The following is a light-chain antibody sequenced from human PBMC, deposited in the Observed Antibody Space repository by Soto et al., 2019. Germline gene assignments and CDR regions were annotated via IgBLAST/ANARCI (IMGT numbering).Light chain of an antibody. CDR2: EVS. V-gene: IGLV2-14*01. CDR1: SSDVGTYNY. CDR3: SSYTSSSTLYV. J-gene: IGLJ1*01. Sequence: QSALTQPASVSGSPGQSITTSCTGSSSDVGTYNYVSWYQQYPGKAPKLMIYEVSDRPSGVSNRFSGSKSGNTASLTISGLQAEDEADYYCSSYTSSSTLYVFGTGTKLTVL.